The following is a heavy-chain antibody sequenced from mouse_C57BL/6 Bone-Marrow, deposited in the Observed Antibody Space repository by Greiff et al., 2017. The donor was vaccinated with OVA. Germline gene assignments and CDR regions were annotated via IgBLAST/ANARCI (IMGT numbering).Heavy chain of an antibody. CDR2: ISYSGST. V-gene: IGHV3-8*01. J-gene: IGHJ2*01. CDR1: GYSITSDY. CDR3: ARALFIYYGFLFDY. Sequence: EVKLVESGPGLAKPSQTLSLTCSVTGYSITSDYWNWIRKFPGNKLEYMGYISYSGSTYYNPSLKSRISITRDTYKTQYYLQLNSVTTEDTATYYCARALFIYYGFLFDYWGQGTTLTVSS. D-gene: IGHD1-1*01.